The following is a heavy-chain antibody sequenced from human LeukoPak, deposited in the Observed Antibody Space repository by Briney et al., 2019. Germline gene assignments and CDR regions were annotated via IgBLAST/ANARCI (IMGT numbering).Heavy chain of an antibody. J-gene: IGHJ4*02. CDR2: ISAYNGNT. CDR1: GYTFTRYG. D-gene: IGHD3-10*01. Sequence: ASVKVSCKASGYTFTRYGISWVRQAPGQGLEWMGWISAYNGNTNYAQKLQGRVTMTTDTSTSTAYMELRSLRSDDTAVYYCAREAQAGSYSLYYFDYWGQGTLVTVSS. CDR3: AREAQAGSYSLYYFDY. V-gene: IGHV1-18*01.